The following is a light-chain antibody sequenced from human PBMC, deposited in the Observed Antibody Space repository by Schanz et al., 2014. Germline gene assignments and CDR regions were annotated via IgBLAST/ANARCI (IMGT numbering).Light chain of an antibody. J-gene: IGKJ3*01. Sequence: ETVLTQSPATLSLSPGERATLSCRASQSVSTYLAWYQQKPGQAPRLLIFGASSRATGIPDRFSASGSGTDFTLTITRLEPEDFAVYYCQQYGTSPFTFGPGTKVDIK. CDR2: GAS. CDR3: QQYGTSPFT. CDR1: QSVSTY. V-gene: IGKV3-20*01.